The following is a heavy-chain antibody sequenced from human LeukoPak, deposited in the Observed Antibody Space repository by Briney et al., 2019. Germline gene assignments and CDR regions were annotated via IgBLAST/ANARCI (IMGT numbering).Heavy chain of an antibody. Sequence: RRSLSLSCAASGFTFSIYGMHWVRQAPGKGLEWVALIWFDGTKKYYADSVKGRFTISRDNSKNTLYLQMNSLRAEDTAVYYCARSSDSYDSGGYYGYWGQGTLASVSS. CDR2: IWFDGTKK. D-gene: IGHD3-22*01. CDR3: ARSSDSYDSGGYYGY. CDR1: GFTFSIYG. V-gene: IGHV3-33*01. J-gene: IGHJ1*01.